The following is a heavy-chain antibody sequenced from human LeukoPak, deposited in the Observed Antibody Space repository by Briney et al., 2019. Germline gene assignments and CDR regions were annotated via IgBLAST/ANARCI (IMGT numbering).Heavy chain of an antibody. CDR2: ISSSSSYI. Sequence: GGSLRLSCAASGFTFSGSAMHWVRQAPGKGLEWVSSISSSSSYIYYADSVKGRFTISRDNAKNSLYLQMNSLRAEDTAIYYCARDEYSSSWYGAFDYWGQGTLVTVSS. V-gene: IGHV3-21*01. J-gene: IGHJ4*02. D-gene: IGHD6-13*01. CDR1: GFTFSGSA. CDR3: ARDEYSSSWYGAFDY.